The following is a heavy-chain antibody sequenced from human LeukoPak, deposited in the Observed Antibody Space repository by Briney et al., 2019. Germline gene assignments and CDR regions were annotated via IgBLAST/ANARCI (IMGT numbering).Heavy chain of an antibody. V-gene: IGHV1-69*13. Sequence: GASVKVSCKASGGTFSSYAISWVRQAPGQGLEWMGGIIPIFGTANYAQKFQGRVTLTADESTSTAYMELSSLRSEDTAVYYCARDCYDFWSGCLDYWGQGTLVTVSS. CDR3: ARDCYDFWSGCLDY. CDR1: GGTFSSYA. D-gene: IGHD3-3*01. J-gene: IGHJ4*02. CDR2: IIPIFGTA.